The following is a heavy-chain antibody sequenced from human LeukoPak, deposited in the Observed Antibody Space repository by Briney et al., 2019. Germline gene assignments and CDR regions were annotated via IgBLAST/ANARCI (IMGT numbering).Heavy chain of an antibody. J-gene: IGHJ4*02. CDR1: EVTFSDSA. D-gene: IGHD1-26*01. Sequence: PEGSLRLSCAASEVTFSDSAMTSGRQAAREGVGRVSAISTSGGDAIYTDPVKDRFTLSRDNPKTTLYLQMNSLRAEDTAIYYCAKGGSYAPLDIWGQGTLVTVSS. CDR3: AKGGSYAPLDI. CDR2: ISTSGGDA. V-gene: IGHV3-23*01.